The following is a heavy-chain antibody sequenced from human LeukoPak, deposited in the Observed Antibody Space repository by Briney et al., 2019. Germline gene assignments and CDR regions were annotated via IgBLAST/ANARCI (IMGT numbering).Heavy chain of an antibody. J-gene: IGHJ4*02. CDR1: GFQFSTSW. V-gene: IGHV3-7*01. CDR3: ARDVAYNAFDY. Sequence: GGSLRLSCAASGFQFSTSWMTWVRQALGKGLEWVANIKPDGSAKNYVGFVQGRFTISRDNPGNSVYLQMRSLRADDTALYFCARDVAYNAFDYWGQGTLVTVSS. CDR2: IKPDGSAK. D-gene: IGHD1-14*01.